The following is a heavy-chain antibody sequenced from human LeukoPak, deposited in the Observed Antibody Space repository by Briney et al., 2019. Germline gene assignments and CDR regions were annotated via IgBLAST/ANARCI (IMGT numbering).Heavy chain of an antibody. J-gene: IGHJ4*02. D-gene: IGHD6-13*01. CDR2: IYYSGST. CDR1: GGSISSYY. CDR3: ARGSSWYYFDY. V-gene: IGHV4-59*08. Sequence: SETLSLTCTVSGGSISSYYWSWIRQPPGKGLEWIGYIYYSGSTNYNPSLKSRVTMSVDTSKNQFSLKLRSVTAADTAVYYCARGSSWYYFDYRGQGTLVTVSS.